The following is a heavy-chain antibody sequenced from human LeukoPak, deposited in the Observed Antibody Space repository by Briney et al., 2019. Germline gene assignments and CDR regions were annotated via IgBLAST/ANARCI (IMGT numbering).Heavy chain of an antibody. D-gene: IGHD3-9*01. J-gene: IGHJ4*02. CDR1: GYTFTSYG. V-gene: IGHV1-18*01. CDR2: ISAYNGNT. Sequence: AASVKVSCKASGYTFTSYGISWVRQAPGQGLEWMGWISAYNGNTNYAQKLQGRVTMTTDTSTSTAYMELRSLRSDDTAVYYCARDYVRYFDWLPPQDYWGQGTLVTVSS. CDR3: ARDYVRYFDWLPPQDY.